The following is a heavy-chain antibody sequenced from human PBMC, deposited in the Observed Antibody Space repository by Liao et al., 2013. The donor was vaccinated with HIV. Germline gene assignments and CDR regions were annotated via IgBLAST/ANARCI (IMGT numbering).Heavy chain of an antibody. J-gene: IGHJ5*02. Sequence: QVQLQESGPGLVKPSETLSLTCTVSGGSLSRYYWSWFRQPPGKGLEWIGYLYYSGSTNYNPSLKSRVTMSVDTSKSLFSLKLSSVTAADTAVYYCARDWGTSAAGPLGWFDPWGQGTLVTVSS. CDR1: GGSLSRYY. CDR3: ARDWGTSAAGPLGWFDP. V-gene: IGHV4-59*01. CDR2: LYYSGST. D-gene: IGHD3-16*01.